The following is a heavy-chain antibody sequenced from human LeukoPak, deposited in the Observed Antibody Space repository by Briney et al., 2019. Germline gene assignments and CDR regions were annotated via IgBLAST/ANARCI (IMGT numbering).Heavy chain of an antibody. V-gene: IGHV3-53*01. J-gene: IGHJ6*03. Sequence: GGSLRLSCAASGFTVSSNYMSWVRQAPGKGLEWVSVIYSGGSTYYADSVKGRFTISRDNSKNTLYLQMNSLRAEDTAVYYCARVQGSSSYYYYYYMDVWGKGTTVTVSS. CDR1: GFTVSSNY. D-gene: IGHD6-6*01. CDR2: IYSGGST. CDR3: ARVQGSSSYYYYYYMDV.